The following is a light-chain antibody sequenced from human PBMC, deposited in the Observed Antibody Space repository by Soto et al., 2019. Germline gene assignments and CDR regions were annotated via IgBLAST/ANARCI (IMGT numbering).Light chain of an antibody. CDR2: GAS. CDR3: QQYGSSPYT. Sequence: DIVLTQSPGTLSLSPGERATLSCRASQSVSSSYLAWFQQKPGQAPRLLIYGASSRATGIPDRFSGSGSGTDFTLTISRLEPEDFAVHYCQQYGSSPYTFGRGPRWIS. CDR1: QSVSSSY. J-gene: IGKJ2*01. V-gene: IGKV3-20*01.